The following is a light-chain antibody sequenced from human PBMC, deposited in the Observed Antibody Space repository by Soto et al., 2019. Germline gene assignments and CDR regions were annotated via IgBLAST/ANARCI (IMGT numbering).Light chain of an antibody. Sequence: DIQMTQSPSSLSASVGDRVTITCRASQSISSYLNWYQQKPGRAPNLLIYAASSLQSGVPPRFSGSGSGTRFTLTISNLQAEDFALYYCQQTYRIPPTFGQGTRLEIK. CDR1: QSISSY. CDR2: AAS. V-gene: IGKV1-39*01. CDR3: QQTYRIPPT. J-gene: IGKJ5*01.